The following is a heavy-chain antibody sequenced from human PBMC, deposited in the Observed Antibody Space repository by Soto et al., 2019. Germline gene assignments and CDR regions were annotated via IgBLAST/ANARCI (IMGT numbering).Heavy chain of an antibody. Sequence: PGGSLRLSCAASGFTFSAHYMDWVRQAPGKGLEWVGRIKNKANSYTTEYAASVEGRFTISRADSQNSLYLQMNSLKTEDTAVYYCARVSLVGPSGGRYFDYWGQGSQVAVSS. J-gene: IGHJ4*02. CDR3: ARVSLVGPSGGRYFDY. CDR1: GFTFSAHY. CDR2: IKNKANSYTT. V-gene: IGHV3-72*01. D-gene: IGHD1-26*01.